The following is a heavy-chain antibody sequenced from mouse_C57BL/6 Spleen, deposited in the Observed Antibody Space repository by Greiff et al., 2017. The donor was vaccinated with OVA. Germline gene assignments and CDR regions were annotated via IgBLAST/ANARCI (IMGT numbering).Heavy chain of an antibody. CDR3: ARRTAQATPYFDV. V-gene: IGHV1-52*01. D-gene: IGHD3-2*02. CDR1: GYTFTSYW. Sequence: QVQLQQPGAELVRPGSSVKLSCKASGYTFTSYWMHWVKQRPIQGLEWIGNIDPSDSETHYNQKFKDKATLTVDKSSSTAYMQRSSLTSEDSAVYYGARRTAQATPYFDVWGTGTTVTVSS. J-gene: IGHJ1*03. CDR2: IDPSDSET.